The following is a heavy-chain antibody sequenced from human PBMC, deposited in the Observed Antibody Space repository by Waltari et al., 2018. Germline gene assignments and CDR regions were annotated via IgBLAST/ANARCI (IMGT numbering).Heavy chain of an antibody. CDR3: ARKEGELLNFDS. Sequence: QVQLQESGPGLVKPSQTLSLTCTVSGGSISSGSYYWSWIRQPAGKGLEWIVYIYTSGSTNYNPTLKSRVTISVDTSKNQFSLKLSSVTAADTAVYYCARKEGELLNFDSWGQGTLVTVSS. D-gene: IGHD3-10*01. CDR1: GGSISSGSYY. V-gene: IGHV4-61*09. CDR2: IYTSGST. J-gene: IGHJ4*02.